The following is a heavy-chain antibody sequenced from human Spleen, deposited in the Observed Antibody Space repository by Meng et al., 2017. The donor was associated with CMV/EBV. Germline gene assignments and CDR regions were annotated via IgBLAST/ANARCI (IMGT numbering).Heavy chain of an antibody. J-gene: IGHJ6*02. CDR1: GFTFSSYE. D-gene: IGHD3-22*01. V-gene: IGHV3-48*03. CDR3: ARDAGTYYYDSSGHYWSYFYGMDV. CDR2: IRSSGSGT. Sequence: GESLKISCAASGFTFSSYEMNWVRQAPGKGLEWVSHIRSSGSGTYYADSVKGRFTISRDNAKNSLYLQMNSLRAEDMAVYYCARDAGTYYYDSSGHYWSYFYGMDVWGQGTTVTVSS.